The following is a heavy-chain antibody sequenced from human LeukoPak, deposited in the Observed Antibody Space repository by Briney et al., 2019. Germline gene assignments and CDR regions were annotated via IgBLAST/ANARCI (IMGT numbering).Heavy chain of an antibody. Sequence: PGGSLRLSCGASGFTFSSYDMHWVRQATGKGLERVSAIGTAGDTYYPGSVKGRFTISRDNSKNTLYLQMSSLRPEDTAVCYCVKAAGTWYGYFDYWGQGTLVTVSS. CDR2: IGTAGDT. D-gene: IGHD6-13*01. CDR3: VKAAGTWYGYFDY. V-gene: IGHV3-13*04. CDR1: GFTFSSYD. J-gene: IGHJ4*02.